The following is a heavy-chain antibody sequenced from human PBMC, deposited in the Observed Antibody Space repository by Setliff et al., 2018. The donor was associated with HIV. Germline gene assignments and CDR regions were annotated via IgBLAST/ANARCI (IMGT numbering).Heavy chain of an antibody. J-gene: IGHJ3*02. V-gene: IGHV5-51*01. CDR2: IYPGDSDT. CDR1: GYSFTTYW. D-gene: IGHD6-19*01. Sequence: PGASLKISCQGSGYSFTTYWIGWVRQMPGKGLECMGIIYPGDSDTRYSPSFRGQVTISADKSISTAYLQWSSLRASDTAMYYCARVVAGKSSTDGFDIWGQGTMVTVSS. CDR3: ARVVAGKSSTDGFDI.